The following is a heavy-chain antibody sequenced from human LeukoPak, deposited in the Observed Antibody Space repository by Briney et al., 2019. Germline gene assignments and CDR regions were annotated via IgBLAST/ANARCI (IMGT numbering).Heavy chain of an antibody. CDR2: INPNNGGT. J-gene: IGHJ4*02. Sequence: ASVTVSCRASGYTFTAYYMHWVRQAPGQGLEWMGWINPNNGGTNFAQRFQGRVTMTRDTSISTVHMELNSLRSDDTAVYYCARDPSTSYYYDHWGQGTLVTVSS. V-gene: IGHV1-2*02. D-gene: IGHD2/OR15-2a*01. CDR3: ARDPSTSYYYDH. CDR1: GYTFTAYY.